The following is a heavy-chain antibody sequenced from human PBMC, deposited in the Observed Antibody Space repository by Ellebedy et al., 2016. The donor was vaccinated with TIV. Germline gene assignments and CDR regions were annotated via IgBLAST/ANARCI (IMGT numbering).Heavy chain of an antibody. CDR3: AKAVRSSLASFEI. CDR2: ISGSGGST. CDR1: GFTFSSYA. V-gene: IGHV3-23*01. Sequence: GESLKISXAASGFTFSSYAMSWVRQAPGKGLEWVSAISGSGGSTYYADSVKGRFTISRDNSKNTLYLQMNSLSAEDTAVYYCAKAVRSSLASFEIWGLGTMVTVSS. J-gene: IGHJ3*02. D-gene: IGHD4-17*01.